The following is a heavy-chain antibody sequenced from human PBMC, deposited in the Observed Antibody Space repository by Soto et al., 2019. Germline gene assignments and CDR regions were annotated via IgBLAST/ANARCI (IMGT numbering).Heavy chain of an antibody. V-gene: IGHV3-48*03. CDR2: ISSSGSTI. D-gene: IGHD2-2*01. CDR3: ARELVPAASHYYYYGMDV. CDR1: GFTFSSYE. Sequence: GGSLRLSCAASGFTFSSYEMNWVRQAPGKGLEWVSYISSSGSTIYYADSVKGRFTISRDNAKNSLYLQMNSLRAEDTAVYYCARELVPAASHYYYYGMDVWGQGTTVTVSS. J-gene: IGHJ6*02.